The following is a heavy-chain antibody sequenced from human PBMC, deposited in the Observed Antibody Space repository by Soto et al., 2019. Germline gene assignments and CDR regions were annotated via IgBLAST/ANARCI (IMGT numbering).Heavy chain of an antibody. V-gene: IGHV4-39*01. D-gene: IGHD1-26*01. CDR2: IYYSGNT. CDR3: ARQKRDVGATTGWDY. Sequence: SETLSLTCTVSGGSISSSSYYWGWIRQPPGKWLEWIGSIYYSGNTYYNPSLKGRVTISVDTFKNQFSLNLSSVTAADKAVYYCARQKRDVGATTGWDYWGQGTLVTVS. J-gene: IGHJ4*02. CDR1: GGSISSSSYY.